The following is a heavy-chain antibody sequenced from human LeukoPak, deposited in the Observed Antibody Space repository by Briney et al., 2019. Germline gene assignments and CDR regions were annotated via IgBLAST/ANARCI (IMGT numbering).Heavy chain of an antibody. V-gene: IGHV3-21*01. D-gene: IGHD3-3*01. Sequence: GGSLRLSCAASGFTFSSYSMNWVRQAPGKGLEWVSSISSSSSYIYYADSVKGRFAISRDNAKNSLYLQMNSLRAEDTAVYYCASPRYDFWSGPTPIFDCWGQGTLVTVSS. CDR1: GFTFSSYS. CDR3: ASPRYDFWSGPTPIFDC. J-gene: IGHJ4*02. CDR2: ISSSSSYI.